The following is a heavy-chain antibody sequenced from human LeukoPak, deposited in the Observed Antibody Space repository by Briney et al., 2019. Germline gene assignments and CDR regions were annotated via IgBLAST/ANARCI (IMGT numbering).Heavy chain of an antibody. J-gene: IGHJ3*02. Sequence: ASVKVSCKASGGTFSSYAIGWVRQAPGQGLEWMGGIIPIFGTANYAQKFQGRVTITADESTSTAYMELSSLRSEDTAVYYCARDWRPDAFDIWGQGTMVTVSS. CDR2: IIPIFGTA. D-gene: IGHD6-6*01. V-gene: IGHV1-69*13. CDR1: GGTFSSYA. CDR3: ARDWRPDAFDI.